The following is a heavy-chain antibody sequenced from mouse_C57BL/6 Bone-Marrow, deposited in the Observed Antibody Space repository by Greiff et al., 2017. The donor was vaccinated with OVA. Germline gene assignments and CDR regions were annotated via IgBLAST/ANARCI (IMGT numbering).Heavy chain of an antibody. D-gene: IGHD4-1*02. CDR2: LSNGGGST. V-gene: IGHV5-12*01. Sequence: EVKLMESGGGLVQPGGSLKLSCAASGFTFSDYYMYWVRQTPEKRLEWVAYLSNGGGSTYYPATVTGRFTISRDNAKNTLYLQMSRLKSEDTAMYDCARWVQLGLDYWGQGTTLTVSS. J-gene: IGHJ2*01. CDR1: GFTFSDYY. CDR3: ARWVQLGLDY.